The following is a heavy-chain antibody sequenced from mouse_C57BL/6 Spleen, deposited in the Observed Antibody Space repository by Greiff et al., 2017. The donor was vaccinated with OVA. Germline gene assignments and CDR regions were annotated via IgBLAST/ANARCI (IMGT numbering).Heavy chain of an antibody. CDR2: IYPGSGST. Sequence: QVQLKQPGAELVKPGASVKMSCKASGYNFKSYWITWVKQRTGQGLEWIGDIYPGSGSTKYDEKFKGKATLTVDTSSSTAYRQLSSLTSEDSAVYCCARGDPDLYFDVWGTGTTVTVAS. J-gene: IGHJ1*03. V-gene: IGHV1-55*01. CDR3: ARGDPDLYFDV. CDR1: GYNFKSYW.